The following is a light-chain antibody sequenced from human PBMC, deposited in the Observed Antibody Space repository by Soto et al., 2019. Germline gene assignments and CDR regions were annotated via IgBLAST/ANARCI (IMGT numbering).Light chain of an antibody. J-gene: IGKJ2*01. Sequence: DIQMTQSPSSLSASVGDTVTITCRASQSIVNNLSWYQQKPGKAPKLLIYGASSLQSGVPSRFSGTGSGTDFSLTISSLQPEDFATYYCQQTYTTPYTFGQGNNLEI. V-gene: IGKV1-39*01. CDR2: GAS. CDR3: QQTYTTPYT. CDR1: QSIVNN.